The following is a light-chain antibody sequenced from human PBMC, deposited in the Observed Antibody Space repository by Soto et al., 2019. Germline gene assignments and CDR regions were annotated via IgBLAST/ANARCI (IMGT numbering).Light chain of an antibody. Sequence: IAITQSALSLAVTAGEPASISSQPRQSLLHSNGYDCLDWYLERPGQSPQLLIYLGSNRASGVPDRFSGSGSGTDFTLKISRVEAEDVGVYYGMQALQTPLTFGGGTKVDIK. CDR1: QSLLHSNGYDC. J-gene: IGKJ4*01. CDR3: MQALQTPLT. V-gene: IGKV2-28*01. CDR2: LGS.